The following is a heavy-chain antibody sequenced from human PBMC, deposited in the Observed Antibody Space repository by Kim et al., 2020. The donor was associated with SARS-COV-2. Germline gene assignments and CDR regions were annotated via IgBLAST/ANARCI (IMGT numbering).Heavy chain of an antibody. CDR3: VREPAN. Sequence: SSIKYADSVNGRFTISRDSAKKSLSLPMNSLAPEDTAVYYCVREPANWGQGTLVTVAS. V-gene: IGHV3-21*04. CDR2: SSI. J-gene: IGHJ4*02.